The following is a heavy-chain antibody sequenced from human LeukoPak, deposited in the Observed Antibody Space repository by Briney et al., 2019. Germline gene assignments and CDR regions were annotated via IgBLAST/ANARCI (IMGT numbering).Heavy chain of an antibody. CDR3: AKDITGYYTFDF. CDR1: GFTFSSYA. CDR2: IQFHGSDK. J-gene: IGHJ4*01. D-gene: IGHD3-9*01. V-gene: IGHV3-30*02. Sequence: PGGSLRLSCAASGFTFSSYAMHWVRQAPGKGLEWVAFIQFHGSDKFYADSVKGRFTLSRDSSKNTLYLQMNSLRPEDTAMYYCAKDITGYYTFDFWGHGTLVTVSS.